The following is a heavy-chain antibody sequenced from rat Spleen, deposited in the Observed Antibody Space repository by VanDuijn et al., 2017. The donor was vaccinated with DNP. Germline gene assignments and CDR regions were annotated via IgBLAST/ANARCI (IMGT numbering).Heavy chain of an antibody. J-gene: IGHJ3*01. D-gene: IGHD1-12*03. CDR1: GFTFNNYW. Sequence: EVQLVESGGGLVQPGRSLTLSCVASGFTFNNYWMAWIRQVPGKGLEWVASLTRSGGSPFYPDSVKDRFTISRDNAKNTLFLQMDSLRSEDTATYYCATSGYGYDGYPFAYWGQGTLVTVSS. CDR3: ATSGYGYDGYPFAY. CDR2: LTRSGGSP. V-gene: IGHV5-31*01.